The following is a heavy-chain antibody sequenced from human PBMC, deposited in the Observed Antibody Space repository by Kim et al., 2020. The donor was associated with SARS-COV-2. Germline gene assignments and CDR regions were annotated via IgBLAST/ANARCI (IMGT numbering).Heavy chain of an antibody. CDR2: IYTSGST. D-gene: IGHD3-16*01. J-gene: IGHJ6*02. V-gene: IGHV4-4*07. CDR1: GGSISSYY. Sequence: SETLSLTCTVSGGSISSYYWSWIRQPAGKGLEWIGRIYTSGSTNYNPSLKSRVTMSVDTSKNQFSLKLSSVTAADTAVYYCARDLGARPPSPGNYYYYYGMDVWGQGTTVTVSS. CDR3: ARDLGARPPSPGNYYYYYGMDV.